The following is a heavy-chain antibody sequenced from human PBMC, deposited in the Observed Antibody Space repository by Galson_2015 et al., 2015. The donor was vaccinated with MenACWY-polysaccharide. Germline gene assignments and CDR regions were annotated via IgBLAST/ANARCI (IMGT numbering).Heavy chain of an antibody. Sequence: SVKVSCKASGYTFTGYYMHWVRQAPGQGLGWMGRINPNSGGTNYAQKFQGRVTMTRDTSISTAYMELSRLRSDDTAVYYCARDLLTYGDYEDTHAWGQGTLVTVSS. D-gene: IGHD4-17*01. CDR2: INPNSGGT. CDR1: GYTFTGYY. CDR3: ARDLLTYGDYEDTHA. J-gene: IGHJ5*02. V-gene: IGHV1-2*06.